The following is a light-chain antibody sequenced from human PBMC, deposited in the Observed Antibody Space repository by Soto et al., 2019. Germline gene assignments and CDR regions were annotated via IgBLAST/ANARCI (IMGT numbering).Light chain of an antibody. J-gene: IGKJ5*01. Sequence: EIGLTQSPCTLSVSPGARAPLSCRASQSVTSNSLAWYQQKVGRAPRVLIYGASNRATGIPDRFSGSGSGTDFTLTITRLEPEDFAVYFCQQYGSSPRTFGQGTRLEIK. CDR3: QQYGSSPRT. CDR1: QSVTSNS. V-gene: IGKV3-20*01. CDR2: GAS.